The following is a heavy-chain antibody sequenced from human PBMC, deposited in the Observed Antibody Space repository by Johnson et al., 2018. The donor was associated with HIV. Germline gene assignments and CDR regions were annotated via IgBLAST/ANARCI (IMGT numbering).Heavy chain of an antibody. V-gene: IGHV3-7*04. D-gene: IGHD6-13*01. CDR2: IKQDGSEK. J-gene: IGHJ3*02. Sequence: VQLVESGGGVVQPGRSLRLSCAASGFTFSSYAMHWVRQAPGKGLEWVANIKQDGSEKYYVDSVKGRFTISRDNAKNSLYLQMNSLRAEDTAVYYCARLGIAAARGAFDIWGQGTMVTVSS. CDR1: GFTFSSYA. CDR3: ARLGIAAARGAFDI.